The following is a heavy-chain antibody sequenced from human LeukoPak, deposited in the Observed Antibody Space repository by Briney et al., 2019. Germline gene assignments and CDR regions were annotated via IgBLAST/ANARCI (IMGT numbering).Heavy chain of an antibody. J-gene: IGHJ3*02. CDR3: AAAYIGGAMVTNAFDI. CDR1: GFSFTNSA. V-gene: IGHV1-58*01. Sequence: SVKVSCKASGFSFTNSAVQWVRLARGQRLEWIGWIVVGSGNTIYVQKFQERVTITRDMSTSTAYMELSSLRSEDTAVYYCAAAYIGGAMVTNAFDIWGQGTMVTVSS. D-gene: IGHD5-18*01. CDR2: IVVGSGNT.